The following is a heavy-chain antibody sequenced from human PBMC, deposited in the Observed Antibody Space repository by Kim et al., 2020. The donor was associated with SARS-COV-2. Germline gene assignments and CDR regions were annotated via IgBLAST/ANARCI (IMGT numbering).Heavy chain of an antibody. CDR2: ISSSSSTI. CDR1: GFTFSSYS. V-gene: IGHV3-48*02. D-gene: IGHD3-10*01. CDR3: ARGAYYYGSGSYSYLQFDP. J-gene: IGHJ5*02. Sequence: GGSLRLSCAASGFTFSSYSMNWVRQAPGKGLEWVSYISSSSSTIYYADSVKGRFTISRDNAKNSLYLQMNSLRDEDTAVYYCARGAYYYGSGSYSYLQFDPWGQGTLVTVSS.